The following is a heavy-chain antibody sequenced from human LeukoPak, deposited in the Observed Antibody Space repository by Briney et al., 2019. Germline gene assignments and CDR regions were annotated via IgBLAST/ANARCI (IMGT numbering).Heavy chain of an antibody. Sequence: GGSLRLSCAAYGFTFSSYGMHWVRQAPGKGLEWVAVISYDGSNKYYADSVKGRFTISRDNSKNTLYLQMNSLRAEDTAVYYCAKDHSSGSLDYWGQGTLVTVSS. V-gene: IGHV3-30*18. CDR1: GFTFSSYG. CDR3: AKDHSSGSLDY. J-gene: IGHJ4*02. D-gene: IGHD3-22*01. CDR2: ISYDGSNK.